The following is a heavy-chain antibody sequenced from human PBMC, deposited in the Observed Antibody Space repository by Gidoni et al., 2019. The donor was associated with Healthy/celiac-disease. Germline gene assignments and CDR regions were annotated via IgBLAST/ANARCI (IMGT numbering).Heavy chain of an antibody. CDR1: GFTFSSYA. CDR3: ARGRVVDPLFDY. J-gene: IGHJ4*02. V-gene: IGHV3-30-3*01. D-gene: IGHD2-15*01. Sequence: QVQLVESGGGVVQPGRSLRLSCAAPGFTFSSYAMHWVRQAPGKGLEWVAVISDDGSNKCYADSVKGRFTISRDNSKNTLYLQMNSLRAEDTAVYYCARGRVVDPLFDYWGQGTLVTVSS. CDR2: ISDDGSNK.